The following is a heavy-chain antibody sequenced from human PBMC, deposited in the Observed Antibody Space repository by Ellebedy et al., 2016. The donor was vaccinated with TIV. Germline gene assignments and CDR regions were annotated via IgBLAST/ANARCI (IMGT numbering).Heavy chain of an antibody. V-gene: IGHV3-48*01. CDR1: GFTFSSYS. D-gene: IGHD5-12*01. Sequence: PGGSLRLSCAASGFTFSSYSMNWVRQAPGKGLEWVSYISSSSSTIYYADAVKGRFTISRDNAKNSLYLQMNSLRAEDTAVYYCASGEGDYDFDYWGQGTLVTVSS. J-gene: IGHJ4*02. CDR3: ASGEGDYDFDY. CDR2: ISSSSSTI.